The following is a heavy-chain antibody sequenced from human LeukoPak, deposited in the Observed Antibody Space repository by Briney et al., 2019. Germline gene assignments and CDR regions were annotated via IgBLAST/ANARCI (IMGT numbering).Heavy chain of an antibody. Sequence: SQTLSLTCTVSGGSISSGDYYWSWIRQPPGKGLEWIGYIYYSGRTYYNPSLKSRVTISVDTSKNQFSLKLNSVTAADTAVYYCAVDAYGDYDYFDYWGQGTLVTVSS. D-gene: IGHD4-17*01. V-gene: IGHV4-30-4*01. J-gene: IGHJ4*02. CDR3: AVDAYGDYDYFDY. CDR1: GGSISSGDYY. CDR2: IYYSGRT.